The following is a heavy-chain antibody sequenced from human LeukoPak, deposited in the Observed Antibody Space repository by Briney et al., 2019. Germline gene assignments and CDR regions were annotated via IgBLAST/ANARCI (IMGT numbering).Heavy chain of an antibody. D-gene: IGHD2-2*01. V-gene: IGHV4-38-2*02. CDR2: IYRSGST. J-gene: IGHJ4*02. Sequence: SETLSLTCTVSGYSINSGYYWVWIRQPPGKGLEWIGSIYRSGSTNYNPSLKSRVTMSVDTSKNQFSLKLSSVTAADTAVYYCARVYCSSTSCYVGEWSQGTLVTVSS. CDR3: ARVYCSSTSCYVGE. CDR1: GYSINSGYY.